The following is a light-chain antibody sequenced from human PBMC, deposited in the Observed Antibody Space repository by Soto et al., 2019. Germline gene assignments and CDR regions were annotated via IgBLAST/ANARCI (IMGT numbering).Light chain of an antibody. Sequence: EIVFTQSPATLSLSPGERATLSCRASQSIGIYLGWYRQKPGQAPRLLIYQTSARATGIPARFSGGGSGTDFTLTISSLQSEDLALYDCQHYSGWPPVVGQGTKGEIK. CDR1: QSIGIY. J-gene: IGKJ2*01. CDR2: QTS. CDR3: QHYSGWPPV. V-gene: IGKV3-11*01.